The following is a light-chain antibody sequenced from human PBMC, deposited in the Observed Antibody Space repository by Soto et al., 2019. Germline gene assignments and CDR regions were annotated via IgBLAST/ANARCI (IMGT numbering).Light chain of an antibody. CDR2: GNS. CDR3: QSYDSSLSGWV. V-gene: IGLV1-40*01. CDR1: SSNIGAGYD. J-gene: IGLJ1*01. Sequence: QSVLTQAPSVSGAPGQGGTISCTGSSSNIGAGYDVHWYQQLPGTAPKLLIYGNSNRPSGVPDRFSGSKSGTSASLAITGLQAEDEADYYCQSYDSSLSGWVFGTGTKVTVL.